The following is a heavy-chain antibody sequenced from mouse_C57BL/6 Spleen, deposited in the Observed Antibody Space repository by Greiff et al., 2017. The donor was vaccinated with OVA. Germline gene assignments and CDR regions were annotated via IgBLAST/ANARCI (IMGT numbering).Heavy chain of an antibody. D-gene: IGHD2-4*01. CDR3: ATLYDYDGYYFDY. Sequence: EVQVVESGGGLVKPGGSLKLSCAASGFTFSDYGMHWVRQAPEKGLEWVAYSSSGRSTIYYADTVKGRFTISRDNAKNTLFLQMTSLRSEDTAMYYCATLYDYDGYYFDYWGQGTTLTVSS. CDR2: SSSGRSTI. V-gene: IGHV5-17*01. CDR1: GFTFSDYG. J-gene: IGHJ2*01.